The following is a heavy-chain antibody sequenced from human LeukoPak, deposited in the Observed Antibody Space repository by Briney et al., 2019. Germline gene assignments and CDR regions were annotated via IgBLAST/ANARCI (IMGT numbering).Heavy chain of an antibody. CDR1: GFTFSSYA. V-gene: IGHV3-23*01. Sequence: PGGSLRLSCAASGFTFSSYAMSWVRQAPGKGLEWVSAISGSGGSTYYADSVKGRFTISRDNSKNTLYLQMNSLRAEDTAVYYCARAYYDFWSGYYSYIAGVDFDYWGQGTLVTVSS. D-gene: IGHD3-3*01. CDR3: ARAYYDFWSGYYSYIAGVDFDY. CDR2: ISGSGGST. J-gene: IGHJ4*02.